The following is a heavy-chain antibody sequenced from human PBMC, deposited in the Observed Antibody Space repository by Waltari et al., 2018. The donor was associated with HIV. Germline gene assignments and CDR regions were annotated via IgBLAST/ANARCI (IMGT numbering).Heavy chain of an antibody. J-gene: IGHJ4*02. Sequence: QLQIQQWGAGLVKPSETLSLTCAVSGEPFTGFYWSFIRQPPGKGLEWIGEIHPSGTTNYNPSLKSRVTLSLQTSKSEFYLKLTSVTAADTAIYYCARRAGLSNGSQRLDHWGQGTLVTVSA. CDR2: IHPSGTT. CDR3: ARRAGLSNGSQRLDH. V-gene: IGHV4-34*01. D-gene: IGHD3-22*01. CDR1: GEPFTGFY.